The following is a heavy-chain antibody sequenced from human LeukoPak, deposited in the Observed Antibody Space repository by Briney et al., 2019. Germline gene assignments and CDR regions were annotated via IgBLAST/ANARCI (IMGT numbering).Heavy chain of an antibody. J-gene: IGHJ4*02. V-gene: IGHV3-23*01. D-gene: IGHD2-2*01. CDR3: AKDRSHFTDIVVIPY. CDR2: ISGSGAFT. Sequence: PGGSLRLSCVASGFTFNTYAMSWVRQAPGKGLEWVSTISGSGAFTKYADSVKGRFTISRDNSKNTLYLQMNSLRAEDTAVYYCAKDRSHFTDIVVIPYWGQGTLVTVSS. CDR1: GFTFNTYA.